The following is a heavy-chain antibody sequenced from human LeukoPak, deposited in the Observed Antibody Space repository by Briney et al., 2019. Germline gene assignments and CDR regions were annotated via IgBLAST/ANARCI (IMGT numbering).Heavy chain of an antibody. CDR2: IYYSGST. D-gene: IGHD5-24*01. J-gene: IGHJ4*02. CDR1: GGSISSSSYY. V-gene: IGHV4-39*07. Sequence: SETLSLTCTVSGGSISSSSYYWGWIRQPPGKGLEWIGSIYYSGSTYYNPSLKSRVTISVDTSKNQFSLNLTSVTVADTAVYYCARAGDGYNYFDYWGQGTLVTVSS. CDR3: ARAGDGYNYFDY.